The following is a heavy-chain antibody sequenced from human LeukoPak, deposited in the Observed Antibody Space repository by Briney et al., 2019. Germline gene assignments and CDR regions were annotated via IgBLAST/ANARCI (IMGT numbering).Heavy chain of an antibody. CDR1: GFTVSSNY. V-gene: IGHV3-53*01. J-gene: IGHJ4*02. D-gene: IGHD3-9*01. CDR2: IYSGGST. CDR3: ARAGDLTAQDWYYFDY. Sequence: GGSLRLSCAASGFTVSSNYMSWVRQAPGKGLEWVSVIYSGGSTYYADSVKGRFTISRDNSKNTLYLQMNSLRAEDTAVYYCARAGDLTAQDWYYFDYWGQGTLVTVSS.